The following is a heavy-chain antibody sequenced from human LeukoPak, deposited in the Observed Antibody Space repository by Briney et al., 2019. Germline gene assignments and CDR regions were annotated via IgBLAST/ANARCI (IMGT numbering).Heavy chain of an antibody. D-gene: IGHD6-6*01. Sequence: PSETPSLTCTVSGGSPSSYYWSWVRQAPGQRLEWVSAITGSGGSTYYADSVKGRFTTSRDNSKNTLYLEMNSLRVEETAVYYCVKGSGGSRPYYFDYWGQGTLVTVSS. CDR1: GGSPSSYY. J-gene: IGHJ4*02. CDR3: VKGSGGSRPYYFDY. CDR2: ITGSGGST. V-gene: IGHV3-23*01.